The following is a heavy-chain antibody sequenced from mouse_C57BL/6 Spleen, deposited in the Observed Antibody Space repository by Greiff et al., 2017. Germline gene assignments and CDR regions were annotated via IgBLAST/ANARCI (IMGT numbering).Heavy chain of an antibody. J-gene: IGHJ4*01. CDR1: GYAFSSSW. D-gene: IGHD2-2*01. CDR3: AGYYGYDGAMDD. V-gene: IGHV1-82*01. CDR2: IYPGDGDT. Sequence: QVQLQQSGPELVKPGASVKISCKASGYAFSSSWMNWVKQRPGKGLEWIGRIYPGDGDTNYNGKFKGKATLTADKSSSTAYMQLSSLTSEDSAVYFCAGYYGYDGAMDDWGQGTSVTVSS.